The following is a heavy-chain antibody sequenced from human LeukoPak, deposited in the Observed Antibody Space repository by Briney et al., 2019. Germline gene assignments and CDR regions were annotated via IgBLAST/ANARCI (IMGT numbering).Heavy chain of an antibody. CDR3: ARGPPRIVVVITSIDY. D-gene: IGHD3-22*01. V-gene: IGHV1-2*02. CDR2: IKPDSGGI. CDR1: GYTFTDHY. Sequence: GASVKVSCKASGYTFTDHYMHWVRRAPGQGLEWLGWIKPDSGGINYAQNFQGRVTMTRDTSISTAYMELSRLRSDDTAVYYCARGPPRIVVVITSIDYWGQGTLVTVSS. J-gene: IGHJ4*02.